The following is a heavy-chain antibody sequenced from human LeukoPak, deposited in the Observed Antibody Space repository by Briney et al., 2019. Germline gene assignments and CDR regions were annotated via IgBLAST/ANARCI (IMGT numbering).Heavy chain of an antibody. V-gene: IGHV4-59*08. CDR2: IYYSGST. D-gene: IGHD5-18*01. CDR1: GGSISSYY. J-gene: IGHJ4*02. CDR3: ARLTPDTAIFDY. Sequence: SETLSLTCTVSGGSISSYYWSWIRQPPGKGLEWIGYIYYSGSTNYNPSLKSRVTISVDTSKNQFSLKLSSVTAADTAVYYCARLTPDTAIFDYWGREPWSPSPQ.